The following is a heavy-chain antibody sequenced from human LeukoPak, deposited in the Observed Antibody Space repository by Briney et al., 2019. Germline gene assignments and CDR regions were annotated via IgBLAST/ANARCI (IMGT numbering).Heavy chain of an antibody. CDR1: GFTFSDYY. J-gene: IGHJ6*02. Sequence: GGSLRLSCAASGFTFSDYYMSWIRQAPGKGLEWVSYISSSGSTIYYADSVKGRFTISRDNAKNSLYLQMNSLRAEDTAVYYCARADIVVVPAASNDYYYYGMDVWGQGTTVTVSS. CDR2: ISSSGSTI. V-gene: IGHV3-11*01. D-gene: IGHD2-2*01. CDR3: ARADIVVVPAASNDYYYYGMDV.